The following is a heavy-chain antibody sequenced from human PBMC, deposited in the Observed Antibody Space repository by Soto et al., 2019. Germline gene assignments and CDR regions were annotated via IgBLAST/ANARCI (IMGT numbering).Heavy chain of an antibody. J-gene: IGHJ6*02. CDR3: ARDQFRSPYYSGKDA. CDR2: IRYDGSNK. V-gene: IGHV3-33*01. CDR1: GFTFSSYG. Sequence: GGSLRLSCAASGFTFSSYGMHWVRQAPGKGLEWVAVIRYDGSNKYYADSVKGRFTISRDNSKNTLYLQMNSLRAEDTAVYYCARDQFRSPYYSGKDASGPGTTVTLSS. D-gene: IGHD2-21*01.